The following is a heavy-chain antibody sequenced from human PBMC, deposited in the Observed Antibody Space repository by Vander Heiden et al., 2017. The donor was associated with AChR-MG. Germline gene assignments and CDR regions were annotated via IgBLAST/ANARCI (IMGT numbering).Heavy chain of an antibody. V-gene: IGHV1-3*01. CDR1: GYTFTSYA. CDR3: ARRWNKNISEKYYFDY. D-gene: IGHD6-25*01. Sequence: QVQLVQSGAEVKKPGASVKVSCQASGYTFTSYAMHWVRQAPGQRLEWMGWINAGNGNTKYSQKFQGRVTITRDTSASTAYMELSSLRSEDTAVYYCARRWNKNISEKYYFDYWGQGPLVTVSS. CDR2: INAGNGNT. J-gene: IGHJ4*02.